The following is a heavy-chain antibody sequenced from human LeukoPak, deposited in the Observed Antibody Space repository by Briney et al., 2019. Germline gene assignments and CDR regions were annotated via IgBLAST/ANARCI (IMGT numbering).Heavy chain of an antibody. D-gene: IGHD6-13*01. Sequence: GGSLRLSCAASGFTFSSYAMSWVRQAPGKGLECVSAIVGSGGVTYYADSVRGRFSISRDNSKNTLYLQMNSLRAEDTAVYFCAKDRIAAAGDYWGQGTLVTVSS. CDR2: IVGSGGVT. CDR3: AKDRIAAAGDY. J-gene: IGHJ4*02. V-gene: IGHV3-23*01. CDR1: GFTFSSYA.